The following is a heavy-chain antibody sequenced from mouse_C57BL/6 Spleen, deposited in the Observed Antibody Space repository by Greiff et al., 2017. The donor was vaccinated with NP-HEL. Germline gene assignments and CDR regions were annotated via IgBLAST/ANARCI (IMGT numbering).Heavy chain of an antibody. CDR2: IDPSDSRT. D-gene: IGHD2-14*01. J-gene: IGHJ1*03. CDR1: GYTFTSYW. Sequence: QVQLQQPGAELVRPGSSVKLSCKASGYTFTSYWMHWVKQRPVHGLDWIGNIDPSDSRTHYNQKFKDKATLTVDTSSSTAYMQLSSLTSEDSAVDYGARECVIRTGLGTRYFDVWGTGTTVTVSS. V-gene: IGHV1-52*01. CDR3: ARECVIRTGLGTRYFDV.